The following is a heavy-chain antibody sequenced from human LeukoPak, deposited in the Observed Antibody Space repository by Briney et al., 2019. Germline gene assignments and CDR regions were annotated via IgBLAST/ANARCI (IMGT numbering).Heavy chain of an antibody. CDR1: GFTFSSYS. V-gene: IGHV3-21*04. CDR3: AKGGYSYGRLYFDY. Sequence: GGSLRLSCAASGFTFSSYSMNWVRQAPGKGLEWVSSISSSSSYIYYADSVKGRFTISRDNAKNSLYLQMNSLRAEDTAVYYCAKGGYSYGRLYFDYWGQGTLVTVSS. CDR2: ISSSSSYI. J-gene: IGHJ4*02. D-gene: IGHD5-18*01.